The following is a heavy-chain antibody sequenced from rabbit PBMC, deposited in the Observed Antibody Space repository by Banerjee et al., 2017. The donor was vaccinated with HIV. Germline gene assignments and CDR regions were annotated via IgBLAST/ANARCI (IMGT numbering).Heavy chain of an antibody. Sequence: QSLEESGGGLVKPGASLTLTCTASGFDLSSYYYMCWVRQAPRKGLEWIACIYTGSDGTYYASWAEGRFTISKTSSTTVTLQMTSLTAADTATYFCARGDSAAYGNWFVLWGPGTLVTVS. V-gene: IGHV1S40*01. D-gene: IGHD6-1*01. CDR3: ARGDSAAYGNWFVL. J-gene: IGHJ6*01. CDR2: IYTGSDGT. CDR1: GFDLSSYYY.